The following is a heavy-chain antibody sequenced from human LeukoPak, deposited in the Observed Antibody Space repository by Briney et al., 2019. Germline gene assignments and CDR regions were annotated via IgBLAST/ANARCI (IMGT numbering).Heavy chain of an antibody. CDR1: GGSFSGYY. CDR3: ARQGVGYDYVWGSYHLNWFDP. Sequence: SETLSLTCAVYGGSFSGYYWSWIRRPPGKGLEWIGEVNHSGSTKYSPSLKSRVTISVDTSKNQFTLKLSSVTAADTAVYYCARQGVGYDYVWGSYHLNWFDPWGQGTLVTVSS. V-gene: IGHV4-34*01. CDR2: VNHSGST. J-gene: IGHJ5*02. D-gene: IGHD3-16*02.